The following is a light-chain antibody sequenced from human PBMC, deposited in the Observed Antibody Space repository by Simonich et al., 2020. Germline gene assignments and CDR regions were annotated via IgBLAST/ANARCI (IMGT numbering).Light chain of an antibody. Sequence: QSALTQPASVSGSPGQSITISCTGTSSDVGGYNYVSWYQQHPGKAPILMIYDVSKRPSGGSNRFSGSKTGNTASLPISGLQAEDEADYYCSSYTSSSTWVFGGGTKLTVL. J-gene: IGLJ3*02. CDR2: DVS. V-gene: IGLV2-14*01. CDR1: SSDVGGYNY. CDR3: SSYTSSSTWV.